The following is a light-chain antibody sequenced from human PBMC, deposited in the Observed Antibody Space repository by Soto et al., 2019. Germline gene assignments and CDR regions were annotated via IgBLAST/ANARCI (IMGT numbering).Light chain of an antibody. J-gene: IGKJ2*01. Sequence: VMTQSPATLSVSPGERVTLSCRAGQSISTNLAWYQQKLGQAPRLLIFDASTRAADIPVSFSGRGSGTDFTLTISSVQSEDFAVYYCQQYDNGPLYTFGQGTKLEI. CDR1: QSISTN. CDR2: DAS. V-gene: IGKV3-15*01. CDR3: QQYDNGPLYT.